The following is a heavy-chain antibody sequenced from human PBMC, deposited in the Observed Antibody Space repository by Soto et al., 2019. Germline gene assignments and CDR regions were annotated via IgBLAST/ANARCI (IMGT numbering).Heavy chain of an antibody. D-gene: IGHD3-16*01. J-gene: IGHJ6*03. CDR3: TRVGGGAIRRFYYYMDV. V-gene: IGHV3-74*01. CDR2: INSDGSST. Sequence: GGSLRLSCAASGFTFSSYWMHWVRQAPGKGLVWVSRINSDGSSTSYADSVKGRFTISRDNAKNTQYLQMNSLSADDTAVYYCTRVGGGAIRRFYYYMDVWGKGTTVTVSS. CDR1: GFTFSSYW.